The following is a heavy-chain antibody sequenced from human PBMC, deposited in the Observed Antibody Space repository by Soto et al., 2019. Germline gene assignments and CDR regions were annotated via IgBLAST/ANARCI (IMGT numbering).Heavy chain of an antibody. Sequence: GASVTVSCEAPADTFTSSYIHWVRQAPGHGLEWMGRIHPNGGGTSYAQNFQGRITMTRDTSISTAFMELSRLRSDDTAVYYCAREDIVLMVYAHWGQGTRVTVSS. V-gene: IGHV1-2*06. J-gene: IGHJ4*02. CDR3: AREDIVLMVYAH. D-gene: IGHD2-8*01. CDR2: IHPNGGGT. CDR1: ADTFTSSY.